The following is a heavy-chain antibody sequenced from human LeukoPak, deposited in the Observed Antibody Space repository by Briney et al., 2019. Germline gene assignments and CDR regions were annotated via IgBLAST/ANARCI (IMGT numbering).Heavy chain of an antibody. D-gene: IGHD2-21*02. Sequence: SGPTLVNPTQTLTLTCTFSGFSLSTSGMCGSWIRQPPGKALEWLARIDWDDDKYYSTSLKTRLTISKDTSKNQVVLTMTNMDPVDTATYYCARSSRNPYCGGDCYSWLYFDYWGKGTLVTVSS. V-gene: IGHV2-70*11. CDR1: GFSLSTSGMC. J-gene: IGHJ4*02. CDR2: IDWDDDK. CDR3: ARSSRNPYCGGDCYSWLYFDY.